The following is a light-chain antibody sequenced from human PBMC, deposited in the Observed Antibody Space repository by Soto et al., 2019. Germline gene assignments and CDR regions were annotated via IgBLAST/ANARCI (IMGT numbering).Light chain of an antibody. CDR2: GAS. V-gene: IGKV3-20*01. J-gene: IGKJ1*01. CDR3: QQYGGSPPGT. CDR1: QSVSSY. Sequence: IVMTQSPDTLSVSPGERATLSCRASQSVSSYLAWYQQKPGQAPRLLIYGASSRATGIPDRFSGSGSGTDFTLTISRLEPEDFAVYYCQQYGGSPPGTFGQGTKVDIK.